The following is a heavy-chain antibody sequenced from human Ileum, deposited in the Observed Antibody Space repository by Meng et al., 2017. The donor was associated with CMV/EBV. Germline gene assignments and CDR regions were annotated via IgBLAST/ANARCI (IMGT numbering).Heavy chain of an antibody. Sequence: SGFTFSNFVMTWVRQAPGKGLEWVSAINGGGDRTYYADSVKGRFTISRDNSEDTLFLQMGSLRAEDTAIYYCAKGAAFGKLDWVDPWGQGTLVTVSS. CDR3: AKGAAFGKLDWVDP. D-gene: IGHD6-13*01. J-gene: IGHJ5*02. V-gene: IGHV3-23*01. CDR1: GFTFSNFV. CDR2: INGGGDRT.